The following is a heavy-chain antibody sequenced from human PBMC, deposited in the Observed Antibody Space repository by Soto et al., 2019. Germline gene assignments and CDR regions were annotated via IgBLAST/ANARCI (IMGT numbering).Heavy chain of an antibody. CDR2: IFSNDEK. J-gene: IGHJ4*02. CDR3: ARNRHSSSWPFDY. Sequence: QVTLKESGPVLVKPTETLTLTCTVSGFSLSNARMGVSWIRQPPGKALEWLAHIFSNDEKSYSTSLKSRLTISKDTSKSQVVLTMTNMDPVDTATYYCARNRHSSSWPFDYWGQGTLVTVSS. D-gene: IGHD6-13*01. CDR1: GFSLSNARMG. V-gene: IGHV2-26*01.